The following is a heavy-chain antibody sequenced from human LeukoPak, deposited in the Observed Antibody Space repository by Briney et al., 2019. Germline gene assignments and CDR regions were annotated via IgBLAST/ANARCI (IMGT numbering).Heavy chain of an antibody. CDR2: INHSGST. CDR1: GGSFSGYY. D-gene: IGHD3-3*01. CDR3: ARGLWAIFGVVRLRDYYYMDV. J-gene: IGHJ6*03. Sequence: SETLSLTCAVYGGSFSGYYWSWVRQPPGKGLEWIGEINHSGSTTYNPSLKSRGTISVGTSKTQFSLKLRTVLAADTAVYYCARGLWAIFGVVRLRDYYYMDVWGKGTTVTVSS. V-gene: IGHV4-34*01.